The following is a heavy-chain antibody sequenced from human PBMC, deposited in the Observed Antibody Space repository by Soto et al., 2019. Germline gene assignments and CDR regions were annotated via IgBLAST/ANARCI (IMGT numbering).Heavy chain of an antibody. Sequence: SVKVSGKASAGTFSSYAISWVRQAPGQGLEWMGGIIPIFGTAKYAQKFQGRVTITADESTSTAYMELSSLRSEDTAVYYCAGDTRGYSYGYGDYYCGMDVWGHGTTVTVSS. CDR3: AGDTRGYSYGYGDYYCGMDV. CDR2: IIPIFGTA. V-gene: IGHV1-69*13. CDR1: AGTFSSYA. D-gene: IGHD5-18*01. J-gene: IGHJ6*02.